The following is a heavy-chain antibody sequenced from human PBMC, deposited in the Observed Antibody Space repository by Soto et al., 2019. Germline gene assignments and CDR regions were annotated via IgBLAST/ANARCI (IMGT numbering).Heavy chain of an antibody. Sequence: SETLSLTCTVSGGSISSYYWSWIRQPPGKGLEWIGHISNTGTTNYSPSLKSRVFMSVDTSKTQISLKVSSVNAADTAVYYCARGTRSNSGYEPEWFFDLWGRGTLVTGSS. D-gene: IGHD5-12*01. CDR1: GGSISSYY. V-gene: IGHV4-59*01. CDR2: ISNTGTT. J-gene: IGHJ2*01. CDR3: ARGTRSNSGYEPEWFFDL.